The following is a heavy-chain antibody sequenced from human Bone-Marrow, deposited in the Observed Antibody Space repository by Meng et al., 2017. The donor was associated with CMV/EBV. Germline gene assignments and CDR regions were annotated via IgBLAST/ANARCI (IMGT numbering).Heavy chain of an antibody. D-gene: IGHD6-19*01. J-gene: IGHJ4*02. CDR1: GGSFSGYY. V-gene: IGHV4-34*01. CDR2: INHSGST. CDR3: ARGHPSSSGWYRDY. Sequence: GSLRLSCAVYGGSFSGYYWSWIRQPPGKGLEWIGEINHSGSTHYNPSLKSRVTISVDTSKNQFSLKLSSVTAADTAVYYCARGHPSSSGWYRDYWGQGTLVTVSS.